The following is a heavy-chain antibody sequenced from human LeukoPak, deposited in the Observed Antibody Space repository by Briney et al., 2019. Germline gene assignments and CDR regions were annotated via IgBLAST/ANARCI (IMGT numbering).Heavy chain of an antibody. D-gene: IGHD3-22*01. J-gene: IGHJ4*02. CDR1: RFTFSSYN. CDR2: ISGSSSYI. Sequence: PGGSLRLSCAASRFTFSSYNMNWVREAPGKGLVWVSSISGSSSYIFYAVSVKGRFTISRDNAKNSLYLQMNSLRAEDTALYYRARDAGYYFDTSGYQAYSDYWGQGSLVTVSS. V-gene: IGHV3-21*06. CDR3: ARDAGYYFDTSGYQAYSDY.